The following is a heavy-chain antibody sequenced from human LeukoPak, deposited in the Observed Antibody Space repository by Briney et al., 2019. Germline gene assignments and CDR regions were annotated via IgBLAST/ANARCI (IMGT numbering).Heavy chain of an antibody. CDR1: GLTFRSYS. D-gene: IGHD1-26*01. Sequence: GGSLRLSCAASGLTFRSYSMNWVRQAPGKGLEWVSSISSSSSYIYYADSVKGRFTISRDNAKNSLYPQMNSLRAEDTAVYYCARDTAGGFDYWGQGTLVTVSS. CDR2: ISSSSSYI. CDR3: ARDTAGGFDY. V-gene: IGHV3-21*01. J-gene: IGHJ4*02.